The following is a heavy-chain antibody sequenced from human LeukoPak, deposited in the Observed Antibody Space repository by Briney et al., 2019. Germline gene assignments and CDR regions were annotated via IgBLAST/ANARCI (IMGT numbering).Heavy chain of an antibody. J-gene: IGHJ4*02. D-gene: IGHD5-12*01. V-gene: IGHV4-4*07. Sequence: SENLSLTCTVSGGSISSYYWSWIRQPAGKGLEWIGRFYSGGGTDYNPSLKSRVTMSVDTSKNQFSLKLSSVTAADTAVYYCARVYSGYDLPGSLANYYFDYWGQGTLVTVSS. CDR1: GGSISSYY. CDR3: ARVYSGYDLPGSLANYYFDY. CDR2: FYSGGGT.